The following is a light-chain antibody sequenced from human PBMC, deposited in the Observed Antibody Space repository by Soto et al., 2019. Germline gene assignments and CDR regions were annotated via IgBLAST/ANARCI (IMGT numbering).Light chain of an antibody. CDR2: GAS. J-gene: IGKJ1*01. Sequence: DIVLTQSPGTLSLSPGEGATLSCRASESVSSNYLAWYQQKPGQAPRLLIYGASTRATGAPDRFSGSGSGADFTLTISRLEAEEFAVYYCQQYGSSPLTWTFGQGTKVEIK. CDR1: ESVSSNY. V-gene: IGKV3-20*01. CDR3: QQYGSSPLTWT.